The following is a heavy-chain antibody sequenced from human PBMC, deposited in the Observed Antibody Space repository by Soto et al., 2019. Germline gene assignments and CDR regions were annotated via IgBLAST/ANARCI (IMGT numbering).Heavy chain of an antibody. CDR2: ISGSGGST. CDR1: GFTFSSYA. J-gene: IGHJ4*02. CDR3: AKGTRYCSGGTCYLDF. V-gene: IGHV3-23*01. Sequence: GGSLRLSCAASGFTFSSYAMSWVRQAPGKGLEWVSAISGSGGSTYYADSVKGRFTISRDNSKNTLYLQMNSLRAEDTAVYYCAKGTRYCSGGTCYLDFWGQGTLVTVS. D-gene: IGHD2-15*01.